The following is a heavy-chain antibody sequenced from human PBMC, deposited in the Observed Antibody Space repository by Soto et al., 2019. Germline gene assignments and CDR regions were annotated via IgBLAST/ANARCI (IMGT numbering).Heavy chain of an antibody. J-gene: IGHJ5*02. Sequence: SVKVSCKASGDTFSRFAINWVLQAPGQGLEWMGGIKPISDTTTYAQRFQGRVTFTADASTSTVYMELSSLRSEDTAMYYCARDPSTVNKLIGVWFDPWGQGTLVTVS. D-gene: IGHD4-4*01. CDR2: IKPISDTT. CDR1: GDTFSRFA. V-gene: IGHV1-69*13. CDR3: ARDPSTVNKLIGVWFDP.